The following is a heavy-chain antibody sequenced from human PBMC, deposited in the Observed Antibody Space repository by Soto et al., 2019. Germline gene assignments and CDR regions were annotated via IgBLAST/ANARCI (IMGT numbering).Heavy chain of an antibody. Sequence: QVQLQESGPGLVKPSETLSLTCAVSGDSISTYYCMWIRQPPGKGLEAIGYLYYGRSANYNPSLKSRVTLSVDTSTNQCSLTLSSMTAADTAVYYCALRSMAVVPEYWGQGTLVTVSS. V-gene: IGHV4-59*01. CDR1: GDSISTYY. CDR2: LYYGRSA. CDR3: ALRSMAVVPEY. D-gene: IGHD3-22*01. J-gene: IGHJ4*02.